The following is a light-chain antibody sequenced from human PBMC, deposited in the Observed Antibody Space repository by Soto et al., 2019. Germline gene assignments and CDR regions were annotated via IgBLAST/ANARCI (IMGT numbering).Light chain of an antibody. J-gene: IGLJ2*01. CDR3: SSYTSSSTVI. V-gene: IGLV2-14*01. CDR1: SSDVGGYNY. Sequence: QSALTQPASVSGSPGQSITISWTGTSSDVGGYNYVSWYQQHPGKAPKLMIYEVRNRPSGVSNRFSGSKSGNTASLTISGLQAEDEADYYCSSYTSSSTVIFGGGTKLTVL. CDR2: EVR.